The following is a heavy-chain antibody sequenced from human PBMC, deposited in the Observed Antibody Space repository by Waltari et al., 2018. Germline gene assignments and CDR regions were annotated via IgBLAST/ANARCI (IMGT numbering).Heavy chain of an antibody. Sequence: EVQLLESGGGLVQPGGSLRLYCVASGFTFSSYAMNWVRQAPGKGLEWVSARSGSGGTTYYADSVKGRFAISRDNSKNTLYLQMNSLRADDTAVYYCARVNYYGSGRGTIDYWGQGTLVTVSS. J-gene: IGHJ4*02. CDR2: RSGSGGTT. CDR3: ARVNYYGSGRGTIDY. D-gene: IGHD3-10*01. CDR1: GFTFSSYA. V-gene: IGHV3-23*01.